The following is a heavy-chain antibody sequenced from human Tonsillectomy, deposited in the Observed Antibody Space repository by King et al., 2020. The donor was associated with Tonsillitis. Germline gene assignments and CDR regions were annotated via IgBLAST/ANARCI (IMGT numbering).Heavy chain of an antibody. D-gene: IGHD2-2*02. J-gene: IGHJ4*02. V-gene: IGHV4-61*02. Sequence: QLQESGPGLVKPSQTLSLTFTVSGGSISSGSYYWSWIRQPAGKGLEWIGRIYTSWSTNYNPSLKSRVTMSVDTSNNQFSLKLSSVTAADTAVYYCARDSKGSSSWYSDFDCWGQGTLVTVSS. CDR1: GGSISSGSYY. CDR3: ARDSKGSSSWYSDFDC. CDR2: IYTSWST.